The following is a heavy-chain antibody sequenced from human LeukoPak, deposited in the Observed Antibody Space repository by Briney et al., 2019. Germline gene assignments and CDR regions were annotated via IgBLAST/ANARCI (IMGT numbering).Heavy chain of an antibody. CDR2: IRYDGSNK. Sequence: PGGSLRLSCAASGFTFSSYGMHWGRQAPGKGLEWVAFIRYDGSNKYYADSVKGRFTISRDNSKNTLFLQMNSLRAEDTAVFYCAKSGLNRFDYWGQGTLVTVSS. J-gene: IGHJ4*02. D-gene: IGHD2-15*01. CDR3: AKSGLNRFDY. CDR1: GFTFSSYG. V-gene: IGHV3-30*02.